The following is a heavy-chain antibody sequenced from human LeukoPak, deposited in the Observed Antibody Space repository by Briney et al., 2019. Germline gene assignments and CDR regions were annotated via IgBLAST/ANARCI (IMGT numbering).Heavy chain of an antibody. CDR1: GFTFSSYA. CDR3: AKDRNYHDSSALDY. V-gene: IGHV3-30-3*01. J-gene: IGHJ4*02. D-gene: IGHD3-22*01. Sequence: GGSLRLSCAASGFTFSSYAMHWVRQAPGKGLEWVAVISYDGSNKYYADSVKGRFTISRDNSKNTLYLQMNSLRAEDTAVYYCAKDRNYHDSSALDYWGQGTLVTVSS. CDR2: ISYDGSNK.